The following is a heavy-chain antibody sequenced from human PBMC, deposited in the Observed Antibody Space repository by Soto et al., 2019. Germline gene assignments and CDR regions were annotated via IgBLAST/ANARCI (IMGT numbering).Heavy chain of an antibody. D-gene: IGHD3-22*01. J-gene: IGHJ4*02. CDR1: GFTFNNYA. CDR2: IWKDGSTK. V-gene: IGHV3-33*01. Sequence: VQLVESGGGVLQPGRSLRLSCAASGFTFNNYAFHWVRQAPGKWLEWVAFIWKDGSTKYYVDSVKGRFTISRDNSKNTVYLDMNSLRAEDTAMYYCARDPSYDSSPYWCDYWDQGTLVTVSS. CDR3: ARDPSYDSSPYWCDY.